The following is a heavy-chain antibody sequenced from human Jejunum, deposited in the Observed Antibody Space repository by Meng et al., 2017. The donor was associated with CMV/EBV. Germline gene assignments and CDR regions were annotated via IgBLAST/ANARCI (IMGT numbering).Heavy chain of an antibody. J-gene: IGHJ5*02. CDR2: ISYDGRNQ. Sequence: HWGRQAPGKGLEWVALISYDGRNQFYTESVKGRFTLSRDNSKNTVYLQMSSRRPEDTAMYHCARDWRVIEPSDVGDPHWANNWFDPWGQGTLVTVSS. CDR3: ARDWRVIEPSDVGDPHWANNWFDP. D-gene: IGHD2/OR15-2a*01. V-gene: IGHV3-30*04.